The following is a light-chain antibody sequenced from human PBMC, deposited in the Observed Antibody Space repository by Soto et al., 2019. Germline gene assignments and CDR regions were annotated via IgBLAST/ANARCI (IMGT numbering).Light chain of an antibody. CDR3: QSYDSSLSGVL. J-gene: IGLJ2*01. V-gene: IGLV1-40*01. Sequence: QSVLTQPPSVSGAPGQRVTISCTGSSSNIGAGYDVHWYQQLPGTAPKLLIYGNTNRTSGVPDRFSGSKSGTSASLAITGLQAEDEADYFCQSYDSSLSGVLFGGGTKLTVL. CDR1: SSNIGAGYD. CDR2: GNT.